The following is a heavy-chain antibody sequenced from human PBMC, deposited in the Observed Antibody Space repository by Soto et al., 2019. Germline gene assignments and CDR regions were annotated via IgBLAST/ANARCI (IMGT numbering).Heavy chain of an antibody. Sequence: PXETLSLTCSVSSGSINNGGYYWSWIRQLPGKGLEWIGYIYSNGDTYYNPSLKSRVTISVDTSKNQFSLNLTSVTAADTAVYYCARRGGSSSRYYYYALDAWGQGSTVTVSS. CDR2: IYSNGDT. V-gene: IGHV4-31*03. J-gene: IGHJ6*02. CDR3: ARRGGSSSRYYYYALDA. D-gene: IGHD6-6*01. CDR1: SGSINNGGYY.